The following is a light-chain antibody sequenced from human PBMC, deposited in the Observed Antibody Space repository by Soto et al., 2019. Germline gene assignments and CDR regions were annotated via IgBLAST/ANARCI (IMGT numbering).Light chain of an antibody. CDR2: DAS. V-gene: IGKV1-5*01. CDR1: QSISSW. J-gene: IGKJ1*01. CDR3: QQYNSYSPWT. Sequence: HMTQSPSTLSASVGDRLPVTWVASQSISSWLAWYQQKPGKAPKLLIYDASSLESGGPSRFSGSGSGTEFTLTISSLQPDDFATYYCQQYNSYSPWTFGQGTKVDIK.